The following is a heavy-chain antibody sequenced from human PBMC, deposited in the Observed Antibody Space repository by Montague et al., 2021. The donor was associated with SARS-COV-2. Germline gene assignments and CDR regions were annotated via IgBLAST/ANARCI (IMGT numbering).Heavy chain of an antibody. J-gene: IGHJ4*02. CDR1: GFSLKTSGDG. CDR2: XDWDEDQ. Sequence: PVLVKPTQTLTLTCTFSGFSLKTSGDGVGWIRQSPGKAPEWLALXDWDEDQYYSTSLKTRLTISKDTSKNQVVLTMTNMDPIDTATYYCARSYGDYRDSYFDYWGQGTLVTVSS. CDR3: ARSYGDYRDSYFDY. D-gene: IGHD4-17*01. V-gene: IGHV2-70*01.